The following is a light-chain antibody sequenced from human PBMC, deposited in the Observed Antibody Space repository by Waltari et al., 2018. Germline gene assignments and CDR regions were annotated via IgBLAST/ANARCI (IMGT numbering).Light chain of an antibody. CDR1: QAISNS. V-gene: IGKV1-NL1*01. CDR3: QQYYGTPRT. CDR2: AAS. J-gene: IGKJ2*01. Sequence: DIQMTQSPSSLSASVGNRVTITCRASQAISNSLAWYQQKSGRAPKLLLYAASRLETGVPSRFSGSGSGAYYTLTITSLQPEDFATYYCQQYYGTPRTFGQGTKLEIK.